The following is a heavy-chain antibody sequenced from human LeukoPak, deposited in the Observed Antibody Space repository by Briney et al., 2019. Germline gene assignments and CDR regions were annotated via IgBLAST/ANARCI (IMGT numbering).Heavy chain of an antibody. CDR1: GFTFSSYE. Sequence: PGGSLRLSCAASGFTFSSYEMNWVRQAPGKGLEWVSYISSTGSTIYYADSVKGRFTISRDNAKNSLYLQMNSLRVEDTAVYYCARVGLGKYSSDYWGQGTLVTVSS. D-gene: IGHD3-16*01. J-gene: IGHJ4*02. CDR2: ISSTGSTI. CDR3: ARVGLGKYSSDY. V-gene: IGHV3-48*03.